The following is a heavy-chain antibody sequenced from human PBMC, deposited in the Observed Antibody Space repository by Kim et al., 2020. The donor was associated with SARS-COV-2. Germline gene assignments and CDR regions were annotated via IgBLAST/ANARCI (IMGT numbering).Heavy chain of an antibody. CDR3: ARDTGRGYCSSTSCYLSRNDAFDI. CDR2: IIPIFGTA. D-gene: IGHD2-2*01. J-gene: IGHJ3*02. V-gene: IGHV1-69*13. CDR1: GGTFSSYA. Sequence: SVKVSCKASGGTFSSYAISWVRQAPGQGLEWMGGIIPIFGTANYAQKFQGRVTITADESTSTAYMELSSLRSEDTAVYYCARDTGRGYCSSTSCYLSRNDAFDIWGQGTMVTVSS.